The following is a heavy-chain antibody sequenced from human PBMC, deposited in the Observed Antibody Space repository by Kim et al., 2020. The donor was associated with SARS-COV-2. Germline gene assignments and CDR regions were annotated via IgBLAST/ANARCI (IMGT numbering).Heavy chain of an antibody. V-gene: IGHV4-39*07. CDR1: GVSLSSSTYY. CDR3: ARGWFGELTYFYYGMDV. Sequence: SETLSLTCTVSGVSLSSSTYYWGWIRQPPGKGLECIGSIYESGATSYSSSLKSRVSISVDTSKNQISLKLTSVTAADTAAYFCARGWFGELTYFYYGMDV. J-gene: IGHJ6*01. D-gene: IGHD3-10*01. CDR2: IYESGAT.